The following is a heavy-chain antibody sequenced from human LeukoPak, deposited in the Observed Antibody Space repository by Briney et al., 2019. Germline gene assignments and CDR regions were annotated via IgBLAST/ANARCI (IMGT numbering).Heavy chain of an antibody. Sequence: GESLKISCKGSGYSFTNYWIGWVRQMPGEGLEWMGIIYPGDSDTRYSPSFQGQVTISVDKSISTAYLQWSSLKASDTAMYYCARLRKYTSGWYYEYWGQGTLVTVSS. D-gene: IGHD6-19*01. V-gene: IGHV5-51*01. J-gene: IGHJ4*02. CDR2: IYPGDSDT. CDR1: GYSFTNYW. CDR3: ARLRKYTSGWYYEY.